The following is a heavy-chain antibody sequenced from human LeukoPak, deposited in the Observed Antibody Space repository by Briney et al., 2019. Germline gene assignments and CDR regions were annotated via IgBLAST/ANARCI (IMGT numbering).Heavy chain of an antibody. CDR1: GYTSTGYW. D-gene: IGHD3-3*01. J-gene: IGHJ2*01. Sequence: ASVKVSCKASGYTSTGYWLHWVRQAPGQGLEWMGWISPKSGDTNYAQKFQGRVTMTRDTSISTVYMEVSRLRSDDTAVYYCARDQGVPSATNWFFDIWGRGTLVTVSS. CDR3: ARDQGVPSATNWFFDI. V-gene: IGHV1-2*02. CDR2: ISPKSGDT.